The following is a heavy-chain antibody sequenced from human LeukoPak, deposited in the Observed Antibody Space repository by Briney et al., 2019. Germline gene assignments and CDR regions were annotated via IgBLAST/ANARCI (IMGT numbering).Heavy chain of an antibody. D-gene: IGHD4-17*01. J-gene: IGHJ5*02. CDR3: ARGIDYGDYVGWFDP. Sequence: ASVKASCKASGYTFTGYYMHWVRQAPGQGLEWMGWINPNSGGTNYAQKFQGRVTMTRDTSISTAYMELSRLRSDDTAVYYCARGIDYGDYVGWFDPWGQGTLVTVSS. V-gene: IGHV1-2*02. CDR1: GYTFTGYY. CDR2: INPNSGGT.